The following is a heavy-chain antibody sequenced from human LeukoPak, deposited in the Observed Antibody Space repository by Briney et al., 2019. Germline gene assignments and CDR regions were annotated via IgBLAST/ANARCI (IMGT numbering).Heavy chain of an antibody. J-gene: IGHJ6*02. Sequence: GASVKVSCKASGYTFTSHGISWVRQAPGQGLEWIGWISAYNGNTNYAQKLQGRVTMTTDTSTSTAYMELRSLRSDDTAVYYCARDIVVVPAADYGMDVWGQGTTVTVSS. V-gene: IGHV1-18*01. CDR2: ISAYNGNT. CDR1: GYTFTSHG. CDR3: ARDIVVVPAADYGMDV. D-gene: IGHD2-2*01.